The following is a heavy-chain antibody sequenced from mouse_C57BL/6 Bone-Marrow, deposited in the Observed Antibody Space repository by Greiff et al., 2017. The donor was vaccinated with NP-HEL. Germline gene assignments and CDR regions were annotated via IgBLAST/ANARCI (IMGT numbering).Heavy chain of an antibody. CDR2: IYPRDGST. Sequence: QVQLKESDAELVKPGASVKISCKVSGYTFTDHTIHWMKQRPEQGLEWIGYIYPRDGSTKYNEKFKGQATLTADKSSSTAYMQLNSLTSEDSAVYVCARMRHRLRNFDDWGQGTTLTVSS. J-gene: IGHJ2*01. V-gene: IGHV1-78*01. D-gene: IGHD3-2*02. CDR3: ARMRHRLRNFDD. CDR1: GYTFTDHT.